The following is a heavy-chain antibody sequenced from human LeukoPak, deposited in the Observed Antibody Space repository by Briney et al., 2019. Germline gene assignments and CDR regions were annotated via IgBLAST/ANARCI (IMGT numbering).Heavy chain of an antibody. V-gene: IGHV1-8*01. CDR3: ARAGGSSWDYFYD. CDR2: MNPNSGNT. Sequence: ASVKVSCKASGYTFTSYDINWVRQATGQGLEWMGWMNPNSGNTGYAQKFQGRVTMTRNTSISTAYMELSSLRSDDTAVFFCARAGGSSWDYFYDWGQGTLVTVSS. CDR1: GYTFTSYD. D-gene: IGHD6-13*01. J-gene: IGHJ4*02.